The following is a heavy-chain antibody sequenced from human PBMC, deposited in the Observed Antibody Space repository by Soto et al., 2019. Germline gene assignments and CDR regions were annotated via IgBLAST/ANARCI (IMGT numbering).Heavy chain of an antibody. CDR1: GDSITSDDFY. CDR2: IFHRGNT. V-gene: IGHV4-39*01. CDR3: ARHRGLTRRDYYYMDV. Sequence: SETLSLTCSVSGDSITSDDFYWVWIRQSPGRGLEWIGSIFHRGNTYSNPSLKRRATISVDTSKNQFSLKLTSVAATDAAIYYCARHRGLTRRDYYYMDVWCKGATVTVSS. D-gene: IGHD3-10*01. J-gene: IGHJ6*03.